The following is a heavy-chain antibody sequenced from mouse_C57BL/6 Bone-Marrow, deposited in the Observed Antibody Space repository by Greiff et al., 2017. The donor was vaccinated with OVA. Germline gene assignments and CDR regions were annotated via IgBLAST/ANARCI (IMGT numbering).Heavy chain of an antibody. Sequence: EVMLVESEGGLVQPGSSMKLSCTASGFTFSDYYMAWVRQVPEKGLEWVANINYDGSSTYYLDSLKSRFIISRDNAKNILYLQMSSLKSEDTATYYCARAYGSSFDYWGQGTTLTVYS. J-gene: IGHJ2*01. D-gene: IGHD1-1*01. V-gene: IGHV5-16*01. CDR3: ARAYGSSFDY. CDR2: INYDGSST. CDR1: GFTFSDYY.